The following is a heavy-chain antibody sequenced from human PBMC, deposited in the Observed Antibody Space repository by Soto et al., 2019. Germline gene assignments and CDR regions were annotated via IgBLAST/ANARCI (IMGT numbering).Heavy chain of an antibody. CDR1: GFTFSSYA. CDR3: AKDPLEDKGSGSHSYWYNWFDP. D-gene: IGHD3-10*01. J-gene: IGHJ5*02. CDR2: ISGSGGST. V-gene: IGHV3-23*01. Sequence: GGFLRLSCAASGFTFSSYAMSWVRQAPGKGLEWVSAISGSGGSTYYADSVKGRFTISRDNSKNTLYLQMNSLRAEDTAVYYCAKDPLEDKGSGSHSYWYNWFDPWGQGTLVTVSS.